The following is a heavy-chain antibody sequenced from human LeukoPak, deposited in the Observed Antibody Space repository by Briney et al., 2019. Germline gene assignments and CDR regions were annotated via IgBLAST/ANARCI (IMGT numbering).Heavy chain of an antibody. D-gene: IGHD3-10*01. CDR3: AREPPMVRGVIGS. Sequence: SETLSLTCTVSGGSISIGVYYCGWIRQPPGKGLEGIGYIYHSGSTYSNPSLKSRVTISVDTSKNQFALKLSSVTAADTAVYYCAREPPMVRGVIGSWGPGTLVTVSS. CDR1: GGSISIGVYY. CDR2: IYHSGST. J-gene: IGHJ4*02. V-gene: IGHV4-30-4*01.